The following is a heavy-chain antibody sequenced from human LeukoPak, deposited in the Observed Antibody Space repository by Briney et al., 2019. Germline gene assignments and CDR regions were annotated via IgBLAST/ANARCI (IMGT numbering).Heavy chain of an antibody. CDR3: ATRLTADSYEASDI. V-gene: IGHV3-21*06. CDR1: GFSVSTKY. J-gene: IGHJ3*02. Sequence: GGSLRLSCEGSGFSVSTKYMNWVRQAPGKGLEWVASISSGSHHKYHADSVKGRFTVPRDNDKNSLFLQMNSLRAEDTALYYCATRLTADSYEASDIWGQGTMVTVSS. CDR2: ISSGSHHK. D-gene: IGHD6-13*01.